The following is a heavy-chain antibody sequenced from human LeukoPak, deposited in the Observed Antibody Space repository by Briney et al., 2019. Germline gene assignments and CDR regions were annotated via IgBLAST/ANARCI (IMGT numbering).Heavy chain of an antibody. J-gene: IGHJ4*02. D-gene: IGHD4-17*01. Sequence: GGSLRLSGAASGFTFSTYSMNWVRQAPGKGLEWVSYISSRSSSMSYSFSVKGRFIISRDNAKNSLYLQMNRLRDEDTAVYFCARGATVTSPLDYWGQGTLVTVSS. CDR1: GFTFSTYS. CDR3: ARGATVTSPLDY. V-gene: IGHV3-48*02. CDR2: ISSRSSSM.